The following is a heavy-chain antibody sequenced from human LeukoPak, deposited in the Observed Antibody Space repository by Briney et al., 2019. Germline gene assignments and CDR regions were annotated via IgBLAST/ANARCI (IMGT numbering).Heavy chain of an antibody. Sequence: GGSLRLSCAASGFTFSSYAMHWVRQAPGKGLEWVAVISYDGSNKYYADSVKGRFTISRDNSKNTLYLQMNSLRAEDTAVYYCARDSGSYCSGGSCYLPPEPTYYYYGMDVWGKGTTVTVSS. D-gene: IGHD2-15*01. CDR1: GFTFSSYA. J-gene: IGHJ6*04. V-gene: IGHV3-30*04. CDR3: ARDSGSYCSGGSCYLPPEPTYYYYGMDV. CDR2: ISYDGSNK.